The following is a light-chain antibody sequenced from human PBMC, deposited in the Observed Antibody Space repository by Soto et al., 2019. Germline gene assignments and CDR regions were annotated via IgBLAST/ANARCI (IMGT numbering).Light chain of an antibody. Sequence: QSVLTQPPSASGTPGQRATISCSGSSSNIGSNYVYWYQQRPGTAPKLLIYRNNQRPSWVTDRFSGSKSGPSASLAISGLRSEDEADYYCAAWDDSLSVLFGGGTKLTVL. V-gene: IGLV1-47*01. J-gene: IGLJ2*01. CDR1: SSNIGSNY. CDR3: AAWDDSLSVL. CDR2: RNN.